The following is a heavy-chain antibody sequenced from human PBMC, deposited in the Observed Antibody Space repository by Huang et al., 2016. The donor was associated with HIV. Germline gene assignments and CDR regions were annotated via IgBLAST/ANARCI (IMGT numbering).Heavy chain of an antibody. CDR1: VFNFNNYD. V-gene: IGHV1-8*03. J-gene: IGHJ4*02. CDR3: ARARGFLYDSTGYYSRYYFDS. D-gene: IGHD3-22*01. Sequence: QVQLVQSGAEVKKPGASVKVSCKASVFNFNNYDFNWVRQASGQGLEWMGRMNPKSGNTGYAKKFQGRVTITRNTSITTDYVELSSLRSEYTAVYYCARARGFLYDSTGYYSRYYFDSWGQGTLVTISS. CDR2: MNPKSGNT.